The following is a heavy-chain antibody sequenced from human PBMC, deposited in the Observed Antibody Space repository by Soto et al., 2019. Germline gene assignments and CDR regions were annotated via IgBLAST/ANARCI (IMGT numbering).Heavy chain of an antibody. Sequence: QVQLVQSGAEVKKPGSSVKVSCKASGGTFSSYTISWVRQAPGQGLEWMGRIIPILGIANYAQKFQGRVTITADKATSAAERQLSSLRSEDTAVYYCAGGQWDGYNLYYFDYWGQGALVTVSS. CDR3: AGGQWDGYNLYYFDY. J-gene: IGHJ4*02. CDR1: GGTFSSYT. D-gene: IGHD5-12*01. CDR2: IIPILGIA. V-gene: IGHV1-69*02.